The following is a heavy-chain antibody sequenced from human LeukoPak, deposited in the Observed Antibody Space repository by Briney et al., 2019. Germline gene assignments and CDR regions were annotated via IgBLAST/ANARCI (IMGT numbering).Heavy chain of an antibody. CDR2: IYGSGST. CDR3: ARAAYDSSGYYYVADY. V-gene: IGHV4-4*07. CDR1: GGSISSYY. J-gene: IGHJ4*02. Sequence: SETLSLTCTVSGGSISSYYWSWIRQPAGKGLEWIGRIYGSGSTNYNPSLKSRVTMSVDTSKNQFSLKLSSVTAADTAVYYCARAAYDSSGYYYVADYWGQGTLVTVSS. D-gene: IGHD3-22*01.